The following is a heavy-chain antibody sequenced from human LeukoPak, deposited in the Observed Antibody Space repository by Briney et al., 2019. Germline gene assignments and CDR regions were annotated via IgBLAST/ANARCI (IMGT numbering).Heavy chain of an antibody. Sequence: SVPLSCPGCGFIFSRYALRELGPAAAKGLEGVGVISGWCCSTYYADCVKGRFTLSREYYEHTLYLEVNSLSREDAAVYYCAKYPGAAGAGDFDHWGQGPLVTVSS. V-gene: IGHV3-23*01. CDR1: GFIFSRYA. D-gene: IGHD6-25*01. J-gene: IGHJ4*02. CDR2: ISGWCCST. CDR3: AKYPGAAGAGDFDH.